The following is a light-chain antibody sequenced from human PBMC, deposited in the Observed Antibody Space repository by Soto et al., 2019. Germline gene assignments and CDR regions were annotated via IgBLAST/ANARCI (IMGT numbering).Light chain of an antibody. CDR1: ESISSF. CDR3: QQYNSYSPT. J-gene: IGKJ1*01. V-gene: IGKV1-5*03. CDR2: KAS. Sequence: DIQMTQSPSTLSASVGDRVPITCRASESISSFLAWYQQKPGKAPNLLIYKASSLESGVPSRFSGSGSGTEFTLTISSLQPDDFATYHCQQYNSYSPTFGQGTKVDIK.